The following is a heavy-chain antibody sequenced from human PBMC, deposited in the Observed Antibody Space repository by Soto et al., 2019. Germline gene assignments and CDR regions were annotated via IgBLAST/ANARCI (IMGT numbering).Heavy chain of an antibody. CDR3: AASCVACGGFNYYGMDV. CDR2: IYYSGTT. J-gene: IGHJ6*04. V-gene: IGHV4-31*03. D-gene: IGHD2-21*01. Sequence: SETLSLTCTVSGGSISSGGYYWYWIRQHPGKGLEWIGYIYYSGTTYYNPSLKSRVTISVDTSKNQFSLKLSSVTAADTAVYYWAASCVACGGFNYYGMDVWGKGTMVT. CDR1: GGSISSGGYY.